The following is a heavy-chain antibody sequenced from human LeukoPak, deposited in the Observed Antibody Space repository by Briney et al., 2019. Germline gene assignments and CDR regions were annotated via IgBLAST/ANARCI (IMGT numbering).Heavy chain of an antibody. CDR3: ARATAGVHLYGDTFDY. CDR2: IYHSGTT. D-gene: IGHD5-24*01. Sequence: PSETLSLTCDVSDYSIGSGYYWAWLRQPPGKGLEWIGAIYHSGTTKYTPSLKSRVTISVDTSKNQFSLKLTSVTAADTAVYYCARATAGVHLYGDTFDYWGQGTLVAVSS. V-gene: IGHV4-38-2*01. CDR1: DYSIGSGYY. J-gene: IGHJ4*02.